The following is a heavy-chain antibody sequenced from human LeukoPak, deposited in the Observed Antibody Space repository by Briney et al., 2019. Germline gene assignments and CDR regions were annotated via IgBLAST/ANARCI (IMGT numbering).Heavy chain of an antibody. J-gene: IGHJ5*02. D-gene: IGHD2-2*01. CDR2: IYYSGST. V-gene: IGHV4-39*01. CDR1: GGSISSNSR. CDR3: ARREGSCNSTTRRTWFDP. Sequence: PSETLSLTCTVSGGSISSNSRWGWIRQSPGKVLEWIGSIYYSGSTYLNPSLKSRVIISVDTSKNQFSLSLSSVTAADTAVYYCARREGSCNSTTRRTWFDPWGQGTLVTVSS.